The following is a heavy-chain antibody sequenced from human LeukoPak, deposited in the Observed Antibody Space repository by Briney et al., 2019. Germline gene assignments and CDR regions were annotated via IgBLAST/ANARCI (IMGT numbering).Heavy chain of an antibody. V-gene: IGHV1-18*01. CDR3: AGDAGAAAGGYMDV. D-gene: IGHD6-13*01. J-gene: IGHJ6*03. CDR1: GGTLSSYA. Sequence: ASVKVSCKASGGTLSSYAISWVRQAPGQGLEWMGWISAYNGNTNYAQKLQGRVTMTTDTSTSTAYMELRSLRSDDTAVYYCAGDAGAAAGGYMDVWGKGTAVTVSS. CDR2: ISAYNGNT.